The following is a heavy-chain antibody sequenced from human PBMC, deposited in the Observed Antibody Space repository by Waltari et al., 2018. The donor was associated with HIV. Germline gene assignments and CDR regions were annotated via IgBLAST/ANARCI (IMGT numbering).Heavy chain of an antibody. D-gene: IGHD5-12*01. CDR2: ITHVLGKT. Sequence: VQLVQSGAEMKKPGSSVRVSCKCSRDVFTNFSFNWLRQAPGQRPEWMAEITHVLGKTDYARKVRGRVTLSADKSASTIYMDLRSLSSGDTAVDYCAASPERPGFEAPLFFFDYWGQGTLITVSS. J-gene: IGHJ4*02. CDR3: AASPERPGFEAPLFFFDY. V-gene: IGHV1-69*10. CDR1: RDVFTNFS.